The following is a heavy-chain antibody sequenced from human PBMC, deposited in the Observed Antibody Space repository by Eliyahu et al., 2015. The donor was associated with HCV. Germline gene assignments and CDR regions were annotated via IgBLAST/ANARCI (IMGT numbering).Heavy chain of an antibody. J-gene: IGHJ3*02. V-gene: IGHV2-5*01. CDR3: AHSPPHVYSGYVGRFDI. CDR1: GFSLSTGVGGSGAG. Sequence: QITLKESGPTLVKPTQTLTLTCTFSGFSLSTGVGGSGAGVGWIRQPPGKALEWVAIHYWNEDIRYSPSLRSRLTLTKDTSKNQAVLTMTDMDPVDTATYYCAHSPPHVYSGYVGRFDIWGQGTLVTVSS. D-gene: IGHD5-12*01. CDR2: HYWNEDI.